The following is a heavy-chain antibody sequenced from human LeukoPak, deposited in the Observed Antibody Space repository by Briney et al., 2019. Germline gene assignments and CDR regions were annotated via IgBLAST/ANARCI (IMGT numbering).Heavy chain of an antibody. CDR3: ARGSGIAAAGTKVDY. J-gene: IGHJ4*02. D-gene: IGHD6-13*01. CDR2: IKPKSGGT. Sequence: ASVKVSCKESGYTFSGYYIHWVRQAPAQGLEWMGWIKPKSGGTNYAQKFQGRVTMARDTSISTAYMELSRLTSDDTAVYYCARGSGIAAAGTKVDYWGQGALVSVSS. CDR1: GYTFSGYY. V-gene: IGHV1-2*02.